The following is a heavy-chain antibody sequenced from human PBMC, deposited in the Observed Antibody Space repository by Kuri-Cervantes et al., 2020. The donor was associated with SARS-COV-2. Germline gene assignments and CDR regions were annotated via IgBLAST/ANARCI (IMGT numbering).Heavy chain of an antibody. J-gene: IGHJ4*02. CDR2: IYYSGST. CDR3: ARGRYYYGSGSQIFFDY. V-gene: IGHV4-59*08. CDR1: GGSISSYY. Sequence: GSLRLSCTVSGGSISSYYWSWIRQPPGKGLEWIGYIYYSGSTNYNPSLKSRVTISVDTSKNQFSLKLSSVTAADTAVYYCARGRYYYGSGSQIFFDYWGQGTLVTVSS. D-gene: IGHD3-10*01.